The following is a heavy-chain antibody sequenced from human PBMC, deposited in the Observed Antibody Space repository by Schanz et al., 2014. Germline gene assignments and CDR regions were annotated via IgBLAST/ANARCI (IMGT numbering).Heavy chain of an antibody. V-gene: IGHV3-7*03. CDR2: IKGDSSVK. CDR3: ARDPNSVNELDY. Sequence: EVQLVESGGALVQPGGSLRLSCSASGFTISDHWMSWVRQAPGKGLEWVANIKGDSSVKAYVDSVRGRFTLSRDNVKNSVYLQMNSLRVEDTAVYYCARDPNSVNELDYWGQGTLVTVSS. J-gene: IGHJ4*02. CDR1: GFTISDHW. D-gene: IGHD5-12*01.